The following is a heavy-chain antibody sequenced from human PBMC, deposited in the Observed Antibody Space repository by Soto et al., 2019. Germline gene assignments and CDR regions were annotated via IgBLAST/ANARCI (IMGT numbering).Heavy chain of an antibody. CDR2: IYHSGST. V-gene: IGHV4-30-2*01. D-gene: IGHD5-12*01. CDR3: AGGPGVARNY. J-gene: IGHJ4*02. CDR1: GGSISSGGYS. Sequence: QLQLQESGSGLVKPSQTLSLTCAVSGGSISSGGYSWSWIQQPPGKGLEWIGYIYHSGSTYYNPSLKSRVTISVDRSKNQFSLKLSSVTAADTAVYYCAGGPGVARNYWGQGTLVTVSS.